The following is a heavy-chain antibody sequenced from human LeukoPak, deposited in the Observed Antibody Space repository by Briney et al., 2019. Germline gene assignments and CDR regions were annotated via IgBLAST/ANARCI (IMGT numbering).Heavy chain of an antibody. CDR3: ATNLPGYSYGYWVA. CDR1: GGSMSNYY. V-gene: IGHV4-59*01. Sequence: SETLSLTCTVPGGSMSNYYWNWIRQPPGKGLEWIGYMFYTGSGKYNPSLKSRVTISVDTSKRQISLKLTSVTAADTAVYYCATNLPGYSYGYWVAWGQGTLVTVSS. D-gene: IGHD5-18*01. J-gene: IGHJ5*02. CDR2: MFYTGSG.